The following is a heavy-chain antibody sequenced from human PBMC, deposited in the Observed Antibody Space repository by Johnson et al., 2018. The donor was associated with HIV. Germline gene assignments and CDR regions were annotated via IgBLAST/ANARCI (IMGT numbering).Heavy chain of an antibody. CDR1: GFTFSSYG. V-gene: IGHV3-30*18. CDR2: IWYDGGNK. J-gene: IGHJ3*02. Sequence: QVQLVESGGGVVQPGRSLRLSCAASGFTFSSYGMHWVRQAPGKGLEWVAVIWYDGGNKYYADSVKGRFTISRDNSKSTLYLQMNSLRPEDTAVYYCAKERRAPRAFDIWGQGTVVTVSS. CDR3: AKERRAPRAFDI.